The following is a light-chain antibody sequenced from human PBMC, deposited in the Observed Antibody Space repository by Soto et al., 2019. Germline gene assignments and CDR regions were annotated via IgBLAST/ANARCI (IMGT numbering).Light chain of an antibody. J-gene: IGLJ2*01. CDR1: TTDIRRYNY. V-gene: IGLV2-14*01. Sequence: QSALTQPASVSGSPGQSITISCTGTTTDIRRYNYFSWYQHHPDKAPKLMLYEVSNRPSGGSDRFSGSKSGTTASLTISGLQPEAEASYYCSSYTSSGTLVFGGGTKLTVL. CDR2: EVS. CDR3: SSYTSSGTLV.